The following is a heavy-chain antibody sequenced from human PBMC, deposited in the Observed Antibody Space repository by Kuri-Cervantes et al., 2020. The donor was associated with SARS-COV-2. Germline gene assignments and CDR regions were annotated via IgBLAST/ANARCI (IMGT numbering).Heavy chain of an antibody. CDR2: IYPGDSDT. Sequence: GGSLRLSCKGSGYSFTSYWIGWVRQMPGKGLEWMGIIYPGDSDTRYSPSFQGQVTMSVDESINTAYLQWSSLKASDTAIYYCARRTMPRGITDSFDVWGQGTRVTVSS. CDR1: GYSFTSYW. J-gene: IGHJ3*01. CDR3: ARRTMPRGITDSFDV. V-gene: IGHV5-51*01. D-gene: IGHD2-2*01.